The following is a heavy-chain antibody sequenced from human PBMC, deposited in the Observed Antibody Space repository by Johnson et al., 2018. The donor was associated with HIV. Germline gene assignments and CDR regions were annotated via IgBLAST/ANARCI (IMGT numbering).Heavy chain of an antibody. V-gene: IGHV3-30*19. CDR1: GFTFSSYG. Sequence: QVQLVESGGGVVQPGRSLRLSCAASGFTFSSYGMHWVRQAPGKGLEWVAVIWYDGSYKYYADSVKGRFTISRDNSKNTLYLHMNSLRAEDTAVYSCARNSRNDAFDIWGQGTMVTVSS. D-gene: IGHD2/OR15-2a*01. CDR2: IWYDGSYK. CDR3: ARNSRNDAFDI. J-gene: IGHJ3*02.